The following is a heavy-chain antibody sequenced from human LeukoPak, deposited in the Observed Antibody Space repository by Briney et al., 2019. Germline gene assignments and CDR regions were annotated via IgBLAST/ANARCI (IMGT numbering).Heavy chain of an antibody. CDR1: GGSIGSYY. CDR2: IYTSGST. Sequence: PSETLSLTCTVSGGSIGSYYCTWIRQPPGKGLEWIGRIYTSGSTNYNPSLKSRVTISVDTSKNQFSLKLSSVTAADTAVYYCARVLRFLEFDPWGQGTLVTVSS. D-gene: IGHD3-3*01. V-gene: IGHV4-4*08. J-gene: IGHJ5*02. CDR3: ARVLRFLEFDP.